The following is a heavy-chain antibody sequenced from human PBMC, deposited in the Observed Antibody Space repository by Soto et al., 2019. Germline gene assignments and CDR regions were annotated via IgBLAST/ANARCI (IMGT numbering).Heavy chain of an antibody. Sequence: XXTLSLRWTVSSGSIVSSSYYWGWTPQPPRKGLERIGXIYYSXNTYHNPSLKXXVTISGDXXKNQPSLKLTSVTAADTAVYYCVRHAHNGGVGYWGQGALVTVTS. CDR2: IYYSXNT. CDR1: SGSIVSSSYY. CDR3: VRHAHNGGVGY. J-gene: IGHJ4*02. D-gene: IGHD3-16*01. V-gene: IGHV4-39*01.